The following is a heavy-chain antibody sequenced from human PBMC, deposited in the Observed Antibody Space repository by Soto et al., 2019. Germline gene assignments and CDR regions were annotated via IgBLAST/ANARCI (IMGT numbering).Heavy chain of an antibody. Sequence: ASVKVSCKASGYTFTSYGISWVRQAPGQGLEWMGWIGAYNGNTNYAQKLQGRVTMTTDTSTSTAYMELRSLRSDDTAVYYCARDLRYFDWLTVSLDWFDPWGQGTLVTVSS. CDR3: ARDLRYFDWLTVSLDWFDP. CDR2: IGAYNGNT. CDR1: GYTFTSYG. D-gene: IGHD3-9*01. J-gene: IGHJ5*02. V-gene: IGHV1-18*01.